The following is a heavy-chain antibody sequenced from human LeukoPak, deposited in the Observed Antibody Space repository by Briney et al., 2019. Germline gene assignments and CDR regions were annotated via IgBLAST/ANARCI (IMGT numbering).Heavy chain of an antibody. CDR2: IRNKANNYAT. D-gene: IGHD4-17*01. Sequence: GGSLRLSCAASGFTFSASAMHWFRQASGKGLNGVGRIRNKANNYATAYAASVTGRFTISRDDSKNTAYLQMNSLKTEDSAVYYCARRLTVTDWGQGTLVTVSS. V-gene: IGHV3-73*01. CDR3: ARRLTVTD. J-gene: IGHJ4*02. CDR1: GFTFSASA.